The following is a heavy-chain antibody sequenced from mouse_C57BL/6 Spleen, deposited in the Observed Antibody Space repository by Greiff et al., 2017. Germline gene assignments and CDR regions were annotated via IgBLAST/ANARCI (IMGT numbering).Heavy chain of an antibody. D-gene: IGHD1-1*01. V-gene: IGHV1-50*01. CDR2: INPSDSGT. CDR3: SRGGYGSSYYFDY. J-gene: IGHJ2*01. Sequence: QVQLQQPGAELVKPGASVKLSCKASGYTFTSYCMQWVKQRPGQGLEWIGEINPSDSGTNYNQKFKGKATLTVDTSSSTAYMQLRSLTSEDAAVDYCSRGGYGSSYYFDYWGQGTTLTVSS. CDR1: GYTFTSYC.